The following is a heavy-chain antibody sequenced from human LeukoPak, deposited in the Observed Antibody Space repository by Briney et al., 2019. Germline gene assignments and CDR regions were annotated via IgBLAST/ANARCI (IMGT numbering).Heavy chain of an antibody. V-gene: IGHV4-61*02. Sequence: SETLSLTCTVSGGSISSGSYYWSWIRQPAGKGLEWIGRIYTSGSTNYNPSLKSRVTISVDTSKNQFSLKLSSVTAADTAVYYCARDRYFDYWGQGTLVTVSS. CDR1: GGSISSGSYY. J-gene: IGHJ4*02. CDR2: IYTSGST. CDR3: ARDRYFDY.